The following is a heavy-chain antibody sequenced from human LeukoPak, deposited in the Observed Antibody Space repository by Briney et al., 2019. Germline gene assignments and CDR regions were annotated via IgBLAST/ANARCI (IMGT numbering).Heavy chain of an antibody. D-gene: IGHD1-26*01. CDR2: IYYSGST. Sequence: PSETLSLTCTVSGGSISSSSYYWGWIRQPPGKGLEWIGSIYYSGSTYYNPSLKGRVTMSVDTSKNQFFLKLNSVTAADTAVYYCARGRPYSGGYHLDYWGQGTLVTVSA. CDR3: ARGRPYSGGYHLDY. V-gene: IGHV4-39*01. J-gene: IGHJ4*02. CDR1: GGSISSSSYY.